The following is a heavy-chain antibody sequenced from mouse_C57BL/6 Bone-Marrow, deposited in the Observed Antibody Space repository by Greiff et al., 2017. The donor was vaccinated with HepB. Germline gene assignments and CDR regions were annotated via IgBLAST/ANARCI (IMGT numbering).Heavy chain of an antibody. D-gene: IGHD1-1*01. CDR1: GYTFTDYY. CDR2: INPNNGGT. J-gene: IGHJ3*01. CDR3: ARGAPHYYGSSPWFAY. Sequence: EVQLQQSGPELVKPGASVKISCKASGYTFTDYYMNWVKQSHGKSLEWIGDINPNNGGTSYNQKFKGKATLTVDKSSSTAYMELRSLTSEDSAVYYCARGAPHYYGSSPWFAYWGQGTLVTVSA. V-gene: IGHV1-26*01.